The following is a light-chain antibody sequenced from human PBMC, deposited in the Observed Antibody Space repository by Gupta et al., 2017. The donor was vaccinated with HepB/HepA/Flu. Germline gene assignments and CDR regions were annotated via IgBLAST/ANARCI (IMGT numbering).Light chain of an antibody. J-gene: IGLJ2*01. CDR1: SSDIGSYNL. V-gene: IGLV2-23*02. Sequence: QSALPQPASVSGSPGQTITISCTETSSDIGSYNLVSWYQQHPDKAPKLIIYEVNKRPSGVSNRFSGSKSGNTASLTISGLRGEDESDYYCCSYAGSSTFMLFGGGTK. CDR2: EVN. CDR3: CSYAGSSTFML.